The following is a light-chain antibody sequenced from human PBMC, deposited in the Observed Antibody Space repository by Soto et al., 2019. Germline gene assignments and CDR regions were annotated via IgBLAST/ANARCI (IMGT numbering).Light chain of an antibody. CDR2: DVS. Sequence: QSVLTQPASVSGSPGQSIAISCTGTSSDVGAYNYVSWYQQHPGKAPKLMIYDVSNRPSGVSNRFSGSKSGNTASLTISGLQAEDEADYYCSSYTSSSIVYVFGTGTKVTVL. J-gene: IGLJ1*01. CDR1: SSDVGAYNY. CDR3: SSYTSSSIVYV. V-gene: IGLV2-14*03.